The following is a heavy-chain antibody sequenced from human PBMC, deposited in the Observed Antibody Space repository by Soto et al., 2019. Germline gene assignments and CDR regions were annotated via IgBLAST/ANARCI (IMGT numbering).Heavy chain of an antibody. Sequence: ASVKVSCKASGYTFTSYGISWVRQTPGQGLEWMGWISAYNGNTNYAQKLQGRVTMTTDTSTSTAYMELRSLRSDDTAVYYCGRRGYPPNCFAPWAQGTLVTVSS. CDR1: GYTFTSYG. J-gene: IGHJ5*02. V-gene: IGHV1-18*01. CDR3: GRRGYPPNCFAP. D-gene: IGHD5-18*01. CDR2: ISAYNGNT.